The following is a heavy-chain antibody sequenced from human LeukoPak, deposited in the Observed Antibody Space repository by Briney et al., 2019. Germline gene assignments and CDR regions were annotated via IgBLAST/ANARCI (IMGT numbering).Heavy chain of an antibody. Sequence: ASVKVSCKASGYTFTSYGISWVRQAPGQGLEWMGWINAYNGNTNYAQKLQGRVTMTTDTSTSTAYMELRSLRSDDTAVYYCARGAAGGSYYLHHYYYMDVWGKRTTVTVSS. V-gene: IGHV1-18*01. CDR1: GYTFTSYG. CDR3: ARGAAGGSYYLHHYYYMDV. J-gene: IGHJ6*03. D-gene: IGHD1-26*01. CDR2: INAYNGNT.